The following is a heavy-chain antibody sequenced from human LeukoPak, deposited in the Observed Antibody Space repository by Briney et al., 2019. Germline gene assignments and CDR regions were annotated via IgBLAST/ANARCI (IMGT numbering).Heavy chain of an antibody. D-gene: IGHD5-12*01. V-gene: IGHV3-64*04. CDR2: ISDSGGST. CDR3: ARDRGYTQDY. Sequence: GGSLRLSCSASGFPFSSYAMHWVRQAPGKGLEYVSAISDSGGSTYYADSVKGRFTISRDNSKNTLYLQMNSLRAEDTAVYYCARDRGYTQDYWGQGTLVSVSS. CDR1: GFPFSSYA. J-gene: IGHJ4*02.